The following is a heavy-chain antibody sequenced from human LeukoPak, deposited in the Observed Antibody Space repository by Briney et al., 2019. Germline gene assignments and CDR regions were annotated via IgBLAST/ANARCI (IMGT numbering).Heavy chain of an antibody. CDR3: ARGEGWYCSSTSCFTHWFDP. J-gene: IGHJ5*02. V-gene: IGHV3-23*01. D-gene: IGHD2-2*02. CDR1: GFIFDSHA. Sequence: GGSLRLSCAGSGFIFDSHALTWVRQAPGKGLEWVAPVSGSGGSTNYAASVKGRFTISRDNAKNTLYLQMNSLRVEDTAVYYCARGEGWYCSSTSCFTHWFDPWGQGTLVTASS. CDR2: VSGSGGST.